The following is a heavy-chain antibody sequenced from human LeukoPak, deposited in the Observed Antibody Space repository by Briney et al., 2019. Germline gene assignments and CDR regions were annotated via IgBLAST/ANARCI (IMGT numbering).Heavy chain of an antibody. Sequence: GGSLRLSCAGSGFIFSNYWVHWVRQAPGKELVWVARIDVVGTRTDYADSVRGRFTISRDNAKNTIYLQMNSLTADDTAVYYCVRSMSGRDDFWGQGTVVSVSS. CDR3: VRSMSGRDDF. D-gene: IGHD3-3*01. V-gene: IGHV3-74*01. J-gene: IGHJ4*02. CDR1: GFIFSNYW. CDR2: IDVVGTRT.